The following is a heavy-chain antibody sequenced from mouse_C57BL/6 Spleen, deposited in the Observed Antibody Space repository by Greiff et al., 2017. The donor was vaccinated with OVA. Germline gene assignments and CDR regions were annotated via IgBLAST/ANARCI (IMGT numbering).Heavy chain of an antibody. V-gene: IGHV1-26*01. CDR3: ARDYGYDWVDY. J-gene: IGHJ2*01. D-gene: IGHD2-2*01. Sequence: VQLQQSGPELVKPGASVKISCKASGYTFTDYYMNWVKQSHGKSLEWIGDINPNNGGTSYNQKFKGKATLTVDKSSSTAYMELRSLTSEDSAVYYCARDYGYDWVDYWGQGTTLTVSS. CDR1: GYTFTDYY. CDR2: INPNNGGT.